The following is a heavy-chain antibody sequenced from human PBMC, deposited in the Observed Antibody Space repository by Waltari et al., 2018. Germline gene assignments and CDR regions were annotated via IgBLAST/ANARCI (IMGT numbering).Heavy chain of an antibody. CDR1: GFTFSSYG. D-gene: IGHD3-10*01. Sequence: QVQLVESGGGVVQPGRSLRLSCAASGFTFSSYGMHWVRQAPGKGLEWVAVISYDGSNKYYADSVKGRFTISRDNSKNTLYLQMNSLRAEDTAVYYCAKDRTVGANFDYWGQGTLVTVSS. J-gene: IGHJ4*02. V-gene: IGHV3-30*18. CDR3: AKDRTVGANFDY. CDR2: ISYDGSNK.